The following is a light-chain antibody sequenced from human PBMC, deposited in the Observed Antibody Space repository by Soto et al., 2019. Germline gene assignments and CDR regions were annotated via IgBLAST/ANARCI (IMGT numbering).Light chain of an antibody. J-gene: IGLJ3*02. Sequence: QSALTQPASVSGSPGQSITISCTGTSSDVGGYNYVSWYQQHPGKAPKLTIYEVSNRPSGVSNRFSGSKSGNTASLTISGLQAEDEADYYCSSYTSSSPDWVFGGGTKLTVL. CDR3: SSYTSSSPDWV. CDR2: EVS. CDR1: SSDVGGYNY. V-gene: IGLV2-14*01.